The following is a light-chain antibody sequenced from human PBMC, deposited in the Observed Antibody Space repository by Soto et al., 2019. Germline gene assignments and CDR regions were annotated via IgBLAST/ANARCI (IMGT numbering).Light chain of an antibody. J-gene: IGKJ4*01. CDR1: QNIKSN. CDR3: QQYNNWPLT. Sequence: DIVMTQSPATLSVSPGERATLSCRASQNIKSNLDWYQQKPGQAPRLLIYGPSSRATGIPSRFSGSGSGTEFTLTITSLQSEDFAVYYCQQYNNWPLTFGGGTKVEIK. V-gene: IGKV3-15*01. CDR2: GPS.